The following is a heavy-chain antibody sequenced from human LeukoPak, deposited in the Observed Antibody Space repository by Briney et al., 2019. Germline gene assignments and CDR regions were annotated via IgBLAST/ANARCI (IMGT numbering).Heavy chain of an antibody. CDR2: ISSSGDYI. CDR3: AREHFATFDY. Sequence: GGSLRLSCVASGFTFSSSSMPWVRQAPGKGLEWVSFISSSGDYIYYADSVKGRFTVSRDNARNSLYLQMNSLRAEDTAVYYCAREHFATFDYWGQGTLVTVSS. CDR1: GFTFSSSS. V-gene: IGHV3-21*01. D-gene: IGHD2/OR15-2a*01. J-gene: IGHJ4*02.